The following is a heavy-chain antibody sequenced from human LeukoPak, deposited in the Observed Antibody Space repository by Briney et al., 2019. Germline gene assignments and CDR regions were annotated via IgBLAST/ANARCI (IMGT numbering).Heavy chain of an antibody. CDR1: GFTFSSYA. D-gene: IGHD4-23*01. CDR3: ARAYGLRWSPGDY. V-gene: IGHV3-30-3*01. Sequence: GGSLRLSCAASGFTFSSYAMHGVRQAPGKGLEWVAVISYDGSNEYYADSVKGRFTISRDNSKNTLYLQMNSLRAEDTAVYYCARAYGLRWSPGDYWGQGTLVTVSS. CDR2: ISYDGSNE. J-gene: IGHJ4*02.